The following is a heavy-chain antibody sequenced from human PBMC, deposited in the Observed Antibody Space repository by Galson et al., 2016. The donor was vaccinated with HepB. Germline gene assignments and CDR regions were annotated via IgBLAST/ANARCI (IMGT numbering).Heavy chain of an antibody. CDR2: IIPLYGTT. CDR1: DYTFRRYG. Sequence: SVKVSCKASDYTFRRYGITWVRQAPGQGLEWMGGIIPLYGTTNYAQKFQGRVTITADESTSTAYMELSSLRSEDTAVYYCARVRDGYNKYYHYGLDVWGQGTTVTVS. V-gene: IGHV1-69*13. CDR3: ARVRDGYNKYYHYGLDV. D-gene: IGHD5-24*01. J-gene: IGHJ6*02.